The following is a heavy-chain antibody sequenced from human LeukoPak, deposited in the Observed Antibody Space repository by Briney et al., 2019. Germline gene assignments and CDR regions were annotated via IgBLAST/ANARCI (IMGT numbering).Heavy chain of an antibody. J-gene: IGHJ5*02. CDR2: IYYSGST. CDR1: GGSISSYY. Sequence: SETLSLTCTVSGGSISSYYWSWIRQPPGKGLEWIGYIYYSGSTNYNPSLKSRVTISVDTSKNQFSLKLSPVTAAGTAVYYCARRPLSWFDPWGQGTLVTVSS. CDR3: ARRPLSWFDP. V-gene: IGHV4-59*01.